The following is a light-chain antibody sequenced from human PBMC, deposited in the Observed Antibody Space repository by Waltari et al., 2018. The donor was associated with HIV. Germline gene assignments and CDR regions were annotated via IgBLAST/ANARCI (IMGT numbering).Light chain of an antibody. V-gene: IGKV3-11*01. CDR1: QSVSSY. CDR2: EAS. Sequence: EIVLTQSPATLSLSPGERATLSCRASQSVSSYLAWYQQKPGQAPRLLSYEASNRATGIPARFSCSGSGTDFTLTSSSLEPEDFAVYYCQQRSNWPLTFGGGTKVEIK. J-gene: IGKJ4*01. CDR3: QQRSNWPLT.